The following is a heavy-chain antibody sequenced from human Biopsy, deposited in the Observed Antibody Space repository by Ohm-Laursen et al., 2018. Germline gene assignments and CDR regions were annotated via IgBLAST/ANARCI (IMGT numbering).Heavy chain of an antibody. D-gene: IGHD3-3*01. CDR1: GGSINSGGHF. V-gene: IGHV4-30-4*08. CDR3: ARLSTLFGVADFTDD. J-gene: IGHJ4*02. Sequence: TLSLTCSVSGGSINSGGHFWGWVRQSPGKGLEWIGYIYDNGDTYYNPSLMSLVSISADTSKNQVSLRLNSVTAADTAVYYCARLSTLFGVADFTDDWGQGTLVTVSS. CDR2: IYDNGDT.